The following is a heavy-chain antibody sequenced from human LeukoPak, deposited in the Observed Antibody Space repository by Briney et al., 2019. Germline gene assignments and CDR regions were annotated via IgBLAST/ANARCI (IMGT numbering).Heavy chain of an antibody. Sequence: GGSLRLSCAASGFTVSSNYMSWVRQAPGKGLEWVSVIYSGGSTYYADSVKGRFTISRDNSKNTLYLQMNSLRAEDTAVYYCARGFGYCSSTSCRTDYYGMDVWGQGTTVTVSS. V-gene: IGHV3-53*01. CDR3: ARGFGYCSSTSCRTDYYGMDV. D-gene: IGHD2-2*03. CDR1: GFTVSSNY. CDR2: IYSGGST. J-gene: IGHJ6*02.